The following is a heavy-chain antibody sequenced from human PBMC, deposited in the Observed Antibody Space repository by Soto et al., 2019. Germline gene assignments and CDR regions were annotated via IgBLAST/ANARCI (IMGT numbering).Heavy chain of an antibody. CDR1: GYTFTAYY. J-gene: IGHJ5*01. D-gene: IGHD3-10*01. Sequence: ASVKVSCKTSGYTFTAYYMHWLRQAPGHGLEWLGWTSPRTGGAKYSHKFQGRVSMTRNTSITTAYMELTGLSTDNTAVYYCARSSGSYSKWFDSWGQGTLVTVSS. V-gene: IGHV1-2*02. CDR3: ARSSGSYSKWFDS. CDR2: TSPRTGGA.